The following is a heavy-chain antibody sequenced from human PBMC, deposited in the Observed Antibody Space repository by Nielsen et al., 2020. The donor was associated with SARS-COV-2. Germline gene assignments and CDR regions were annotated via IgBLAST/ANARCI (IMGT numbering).Heavy chain of an antibody. D-gene: IGHD6-19*01. CDR2: IYYTGST. J-gene: IGHJ2*01. CDR3: ARRAGGYSSGWNAHQLRGDWYFDL. V-gene: IGHV4-61*08. CDR1: GGSISSGGYS. Sequence: SETLSLTCAVSGGSISSGGYSWNWIRQPPGKGLEWIGFIYYTGSTDYNPSLQSRVTISVDTSKKQFSLNLSSVTAADTGLYYCARRAGGYSSGWNAHQLRGDWYFDLWGRGTLVTVSS.